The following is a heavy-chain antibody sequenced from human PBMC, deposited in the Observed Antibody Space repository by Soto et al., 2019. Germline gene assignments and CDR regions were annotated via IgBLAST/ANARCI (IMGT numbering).Heavy chain of an antibody. CDR2: IYTSGST. CDR3: ARGRGYYDSSWVYYYVMDV. D-gene: IGHD3-22*01. Sequence: SETLSLTCTVSGGSISSYYWSWIRQPAGKGLEWIGRIYTSGSTNYNPSLKSRVTMSVDTSKNQFSLKLSSVTAADTAVYYCARGRGYYDSSWVYYYVMDVWGQGTTVTVSS. CDR1: GGSISSYY. V-gene: IGHV4-4*07. J-gene: IGHJ6*02.